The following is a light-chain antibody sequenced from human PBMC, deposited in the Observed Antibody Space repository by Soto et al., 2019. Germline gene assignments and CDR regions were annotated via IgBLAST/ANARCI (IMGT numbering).Light chain of an antibody. Sequence: ERVMTQSPATLSVSPGERATLSCRASQSVSSNLAWYQQKPGQAPRLLIYGASTRATGIPARFSGSGSGTEFTLTISSLQSEDFAVYYCQQYNNWPGITFGQGTRLEI. J-gene: IGKJ5*01. CDR1: QSVSSN. V-gene: IGKV3-15*01. CDR2: GAS. CDR3: QQYNNWPGIT.